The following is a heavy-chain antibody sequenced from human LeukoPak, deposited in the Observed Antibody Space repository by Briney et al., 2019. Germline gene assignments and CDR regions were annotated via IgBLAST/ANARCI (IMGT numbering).Heavy chain of an antibody. CDR3: ARGRGATPPHYFDY. V-gene: IGHV3-21*01. J-gene: IGHJ4*02. CDR2: ISSTTSYI. Sequence: GGSLRLSCAASKFTFRNYWMSWVRQAPGRGLEWVSSISSTTSYIFYADSLKARFTISRDNAKNSLYLQMNNLRAEDTAVYYCARGRGATPPHYFDYWGPGTLVTVSS. D-gene: IGHD1-26*01. CDR1: KFTFRNYW.